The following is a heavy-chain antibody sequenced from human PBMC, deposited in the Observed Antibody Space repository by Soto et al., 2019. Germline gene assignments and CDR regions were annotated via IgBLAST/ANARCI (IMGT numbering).Heavy chain of an antibody. CDR3: ARRLRGDNWFLL. CDR2: ISGSGGST. V-gene: IGHV3-23*04. Sequence: EVQLVESGGGLVQPGGSLRLSCAASGFTFSSYAMSWVRQAPGKGLEWVSPISGSGGSTYYEYSEKGRYNLSRENPENTLYPKMNRRRAGDAAVYYCARRLRGDNWFLLWGPRTRVSV. D-gene: IGHD3-10*01. J-gene: IGHJ5*02. CDR1: GFTFSSYA.